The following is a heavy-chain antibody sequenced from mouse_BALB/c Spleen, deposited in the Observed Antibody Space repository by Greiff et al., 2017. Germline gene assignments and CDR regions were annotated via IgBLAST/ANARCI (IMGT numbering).Heavy chain of an antibody. Sequence: VQRVESGAELMKPGASVKISCKATGYTFSSYWIEWVKQRPGHGLEWIGEILPGSGSTNYNEKFKGKDTFTADTSSTTAYMQLSSLTSEDSAVYYCARSKEDYWGQGTSVTVSS. CDR3: ARSKEDY. CDR2: ILPGSGST. J-gene: IGHJ4*01. CDR1: GYTFSSYW. V-gene: IGHV1-9*01.